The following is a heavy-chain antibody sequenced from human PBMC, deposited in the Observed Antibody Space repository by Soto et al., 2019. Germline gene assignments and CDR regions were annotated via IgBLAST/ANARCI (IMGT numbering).Heavy chain of an antibody. J-gene: IGHJ4*02. CDR2: IKQDGSET. CDR3: ARSYGTGFLSGY. D-gene: IGHD3-10*01. Sequence: EVHLVESGGGLVRPGESLRLSCAASGFTFTNFRMSWLRQAPGKGLEWVANIKQDGSETRYVDSVKGRFTISRDNAKNSLFLQMNSLRAEDTAMYCCARSYGTGFLSGYWGQGTLVTVST. CDR1: GFTFTNFR. V-gene: IGHV3-7*01.